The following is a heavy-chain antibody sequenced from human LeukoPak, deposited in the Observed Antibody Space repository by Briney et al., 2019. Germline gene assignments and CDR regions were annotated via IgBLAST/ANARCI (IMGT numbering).Heavy chain of an antibody. CDR2: ISSNGGST. Sequence: GGSLRLSCAASGFTFNNYAMHWVRQAPGKGLEYVSAISSNGGSTYYANSVKGRFTISRDNSKNTLYLQMGSLRAGDMAVYYCARGRGTIYMFDYWGQGTLVTVSS. CDR1: GFTFNNYA. CDR3: ARGRGTIYMFDY. V-gene: IGHV3-64*01. D-gene: IGHD2/OR15-2a*01. J-gene: IGHJ4*02.